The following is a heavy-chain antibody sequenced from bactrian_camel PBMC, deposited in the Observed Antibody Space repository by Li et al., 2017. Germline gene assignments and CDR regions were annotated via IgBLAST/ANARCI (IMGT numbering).Heavy chain of an antibody. D-gene: IGHD3*01. CDR2: FSPNAVT. CDR1: AYESMTC. J-gene: IGHJ4*01. V-gene: IGHV3S53*01. Sequence: HVQLVESGGGSVQAGGSLTLSCEASAYESMTCLGWFRQAPGKEREGVAGFSPNAVTDYADSVKGRFTISKDSRDFLNLEMNSLKPEDTGIYYCAATSNWKLSGCRLRSDYNVWGRGPRSPSP.